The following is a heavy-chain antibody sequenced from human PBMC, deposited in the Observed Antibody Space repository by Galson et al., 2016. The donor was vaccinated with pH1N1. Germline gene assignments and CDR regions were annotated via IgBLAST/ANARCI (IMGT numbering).Heavy chain of an antibody. CDR1: GFTFDDYS. V-gene: IGHV3-74*03. J-gene: IGHJ4*02. CDR2: IKSDGSGT. D-gene: IGHD3-3*01. Sequence: SLRLSCAASGFTFDDYSMNWVRQVPGKGLVWVSRIKSDGSGTTYADSVKGRFTISRDNAKNTLYLQMNSLGAEHTAVYFCARDGVVTVDFDYWGQGTLVTVSS. CDR3: ARDGVVTVDFDY.